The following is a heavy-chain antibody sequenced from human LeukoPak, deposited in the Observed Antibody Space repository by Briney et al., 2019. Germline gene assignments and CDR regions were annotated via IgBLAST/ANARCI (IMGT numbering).Heavy chain of an antibody. Sequence: GGPLRLSCAASGFTLRSYDMSWVGQAPGKGLEWVAATSGSGVNSYYADSVRGRFTISRDNSQNTLYLQMDSLRAEDTALYYCAKEYSGYDFDYWGQGTLVTVSS. CDR2: TSGSGVNS. D-gene: IGHD5-12*01. CDR1: GFTLRSYD. J-gene: IGHJ4*02. CDR3: AKEYSGYDFDY. V-gene: IGHV3-23*01.